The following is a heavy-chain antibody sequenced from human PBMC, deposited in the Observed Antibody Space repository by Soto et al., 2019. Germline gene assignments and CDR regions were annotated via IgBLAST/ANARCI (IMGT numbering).Heavy chain of an antibody. Sequence: GGSLRLSCVVSGFIFSNSEMNWVRQAPGKGLEWVSYISSSGYTIHYADSVKGRFTISRDNAKNSLFLQMNSLRVDDTAIYYCARDSYYDTTGYYPRHNRFGPWGQGTLVTVSS. CDR3: ARDSYYDTTGYYPRHNRFGP. CDR2: ISSSGYTI. D-gene: IGHD3-22*01. V-gene: IGHV3-48*03. CDR1: GFIFSNSE. J-gene: IGHJ5*02.